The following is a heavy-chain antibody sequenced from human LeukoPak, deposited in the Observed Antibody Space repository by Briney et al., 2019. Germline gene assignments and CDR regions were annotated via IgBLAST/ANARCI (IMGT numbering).Heavy chain of an antibody. Sequence: PGRSLRLSCAASGFTFSSYAMHWVRQAPGKGLEWVAVISYDGSNKYYADSVKGRFTISRDNSKNTLYLQMNSLRAEDTAVYYCARAFDYWGQGTLVTVS. CDR1: GFTFSSYA. CDR3: ARAFDY. CDR2: ISYDGSNK. J-gene: IGHJ4*02. V-gene: IGHV3-30-3*01.